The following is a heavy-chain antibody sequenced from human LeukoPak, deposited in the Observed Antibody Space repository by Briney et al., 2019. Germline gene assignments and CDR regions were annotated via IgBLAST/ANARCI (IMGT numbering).Heavy chain of an antibody. J-gene: IGHJ4*02. CDR1: GFTFSSYS. CDR3: ARARASSSWYIYYFDY. CDR2: ISSSSSYI. V-gene: IGHV3-21*01. Sequence: GGSLRLSCVASGFTFSSYSMNWVRQAPGKGLEWVSSISSSSSYISYADSVKGRFTISRDNAKNSLYLQMNSLRAEDTAVYYCARARASSSWYIYYFDYWGQGTLVTVSS. D-gene: IGHD6-13*01.